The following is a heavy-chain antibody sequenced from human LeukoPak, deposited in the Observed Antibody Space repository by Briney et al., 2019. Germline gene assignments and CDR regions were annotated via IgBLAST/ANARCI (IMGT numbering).Heavy chain of an antibody. CDR3: ARESEGFDP. V-gene: IGHV4-39*07. CDR2: IYYSGST. D-gene: IGHD1-14*01. J-gene: IGHJ5*02. CDR1: GGSISSSSYY. Sequence: SETLSLTCTVSGGSISSSSYYWGWLRQPPGKGLEWVGSIYYSGSTYYNPSLKSRVTISVDTSKNQFSLKLSSVTAADTAVYYCARESEGFDPWGQGTLVTVSS.